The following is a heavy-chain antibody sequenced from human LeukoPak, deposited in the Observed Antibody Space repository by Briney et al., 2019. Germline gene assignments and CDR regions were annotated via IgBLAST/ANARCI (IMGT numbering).Heavy chain of an antibody. CDR1: GFAFTNYV. J-gene: IGHJ4*02. CDR3: AKLVGASPLDY. Sequence: GGSLRLSCAASGFAFTNYVMIWVRQAPGKGLEWVSTISISGGSTYYADSVKGRFTISRDNSKNTLSLQMNSLRADDAAVYYCAKLVGASPLDYWGQGTLVTVSS. V-gene: IGHV3-23*01. CDR2: ISISGGST. D-gene: IGHD1-26*01.